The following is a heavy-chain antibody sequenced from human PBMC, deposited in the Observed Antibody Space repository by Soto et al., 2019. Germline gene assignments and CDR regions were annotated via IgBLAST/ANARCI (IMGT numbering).Heavy chain of an antibody. V-gene: IGHV1-69*06. CDR2: IIPIFGTA. J-gene: IGHJ5*02. CDR3: ASGGDYDFWSGHNWFDT. CDR1: GGTFSSYA. Sequence: ASVKVSCKASGGTFSSYAISWVRQAPGQGLEWMGGIIPIFGTANYAQKFQGRVTITADKSTSTAYMELSSLRSEDTAVYYCASGGDYDFWSGHNWFDTWGQGTMVTVSS. D-gene: IGHD3-3*01.